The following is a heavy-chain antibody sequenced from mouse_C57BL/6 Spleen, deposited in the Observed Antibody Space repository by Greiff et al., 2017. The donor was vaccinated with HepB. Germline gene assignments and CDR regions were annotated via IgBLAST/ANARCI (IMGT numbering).Heavy chain of an antibody. Sequence: VQLQQSGAELVRPGASVTLSCKASGYTFTDYEMHWVKQTPVHGLEWIGAIDPETGGTAYNQKFKGKAILTADKSSSTAYMELRSLTSEDSAVYYCTRFAGPSYFDVWGTGTTVTVSS. CDR2: IDPETGGT. CDR1: GYTFTDYE. V-gene: IGHV1-15*01. CDR3: TRFAGPSYFDV. D-gene: IGHD3-2*02. J-gene: IGHJ1*03.